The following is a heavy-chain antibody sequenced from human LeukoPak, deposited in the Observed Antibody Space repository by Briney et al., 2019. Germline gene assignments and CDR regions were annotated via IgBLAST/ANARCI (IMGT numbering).Heavy chain of an antibody. CDR1: GGTFSSYA. Sequence: GASVKVSCKASGGTFSSYAISWVRQAPGQGLEWMGGIIPIFGTANYAQKLQGRVTMTTDTSTSTAYMELRSLRSDDTAVYYCARVPAAAGSGWFDPWGQGTLVTVSS. CDR3: ARVPAAAGSGWFDP. CDR2: IIPIFGTA. J-gene: IGHJ5*02. D-gene: IGHD6-13*01. V-gene: IGHV1-69*05.